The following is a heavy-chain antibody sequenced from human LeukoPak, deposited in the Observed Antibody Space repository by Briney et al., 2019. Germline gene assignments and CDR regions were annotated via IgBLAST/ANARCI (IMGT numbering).Heavy chain of an antibody. CDR1: GGSISSGVYY. Sequence: SQTLSLTCTVSGGSISSGVYYWSWIRQHPGKGLEWIGYIYYSGSTYYNPSLKSRVTISVDTSKNQFSLKLSSVTAADTAVYYCASGGAARYYYYYMDVWGKGTTVTVSS. V-gene: IGHV4-31*03. J-gene: IGHJ6*03. D-gene: IGHD6-6*01. CDR3: ASGGAARYYYYYMDV. CDR2: IYYSGST.